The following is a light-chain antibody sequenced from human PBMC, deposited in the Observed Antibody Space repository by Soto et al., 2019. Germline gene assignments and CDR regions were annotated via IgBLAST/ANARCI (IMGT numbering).Light chain of an antibody. V-gene: IGKV3D-15*01. Sequence: EIVMTQSPATQSVSPGERATLSCRASQSVSSNSAWYQQKPGQPPRLLIYGASTRATGIPARFSGSGSGTEFTLTISSLQSEDFAVYYCQQYNNWPPWTFGQGTRVEIK. CDR2: GAS. CDR1: QSVSSN. J-gene: IGKJ1*01. CDR3: QQYNNWPPWT.